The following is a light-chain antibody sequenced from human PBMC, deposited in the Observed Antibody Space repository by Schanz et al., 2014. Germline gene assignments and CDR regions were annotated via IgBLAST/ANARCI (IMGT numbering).Light chain of an antibody. CDR2: DAS. J-gene: IGKJ1*01. CDR3: QQYKIYPWT. V-gene: IGKV1-33*01. CDR1: QDISNY. Sequence: DIQMTQSPSSLSASVGDRVTITCQASQDISNYLNWYQQKPGKAPKLLIYDASNLETGVPSRFSGSGSGTDFTLTISSLQPEDIATYYCQQYKIYPWTFGQGTKVEIK.